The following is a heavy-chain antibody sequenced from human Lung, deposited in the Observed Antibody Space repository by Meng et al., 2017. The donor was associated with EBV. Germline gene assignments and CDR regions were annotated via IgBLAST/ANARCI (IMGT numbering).Heavy chain of an antibody. J-gene: IGHJ4*02. V-gene: IGHV1-69*10. CDR3: ARGRGNQPLFDF. CDR1: GGSFRTYT. CDR2: LIPVLNKA. Sequence: QVQLVQAGAEVKMPASAVKAACKSSGGSFRTYTFSWVRQAPGQGLEWMGGLIPVLNKAKYAPRFQDRVTFTADETTTTAYMELSSLTFEDTAVYFCARGRGNQPLFDFWGQGTLVTVSS. D-gene: IGHD2/OR15-2a*01.